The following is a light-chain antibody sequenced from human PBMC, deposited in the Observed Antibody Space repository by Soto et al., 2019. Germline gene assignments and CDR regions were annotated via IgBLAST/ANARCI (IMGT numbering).Light chain of an antibody. CDR3: QQASNFPLT. Sequence: DIQMTQSPSSVSASVGDRVTITCRAGQDISSWLAWSQQRPGRAPKLLIYAASTLQSGVPSRFSGSGSGTVFTLTISSLQPEDFGAYYCQQASNFPLTVGGGTKVDIK. J-gene: IGKJ4*01. V-gene: IGKV1-12*01. CDR1: QDISSW. CDR2: AAS.